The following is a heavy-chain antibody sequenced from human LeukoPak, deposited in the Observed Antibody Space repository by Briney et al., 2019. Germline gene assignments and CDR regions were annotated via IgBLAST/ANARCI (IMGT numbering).Heavy chain of an antibody. J-gene: IGHJ5*02. V-gene: IGHV4-59*02. CDR1: GGSVSGYY. CDR2: VYYSGSA. Sequence: PSETLSLTCTVSGGSVSGYYWSWIRQPPGKGLEWIGYVYYSGSANYNPSLKSRITISVDISKNQVSLKVNSVTAADTAVYYCAREVGDADSDNWFDPWGQGTLVTVSS. CDR3: AREVGDADSDNWFDP. D-gene: IGHD2-21*02.